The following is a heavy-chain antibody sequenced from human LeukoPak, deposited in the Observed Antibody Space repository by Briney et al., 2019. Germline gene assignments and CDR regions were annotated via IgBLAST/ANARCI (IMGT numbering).Heavy chain of an antibody. CDR3: ARDCSGSSCYWIH. CDR1: GYTFSSYG. V-gene: IGHV1-18*01. CDR2: ISAYNGNT. J-gene: IGHJ4*02. Sequence: ASVKVSYKASGYTFSSYGISWVRQAPGQGLEWLEYISAYNGNTNYAQKVQGRITMTTDTSTSTAYMEMRSLRSDDTAVYYCARDCSGSSCYWIHWGQGTLVTVSS. D-gene: IGHD2-15*01.